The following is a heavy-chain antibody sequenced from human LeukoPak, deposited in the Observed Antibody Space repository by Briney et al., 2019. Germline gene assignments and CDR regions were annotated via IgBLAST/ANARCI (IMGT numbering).Heavy chain of an antibody. CDR3: ARSSYRRITMIVVPKAPGNWFDP. CDR1: GGSISSSSYY. V-gene: IGHV4-39*01. Sequence: SETLSLTCTVSGGSISSSSYYWGWIRQPPGKGLEWIGSIYYSGSTYYNPSLKSRVTISVDTSKNQFSLKLSSVTAADTAVYYCARSSYRRITMIVVPKAPGNWFDPWGQGTLVTVSS. J-gene: IGHJ5*02. CDR2: IYYSGST. D-gene: IGHD3-22*01.